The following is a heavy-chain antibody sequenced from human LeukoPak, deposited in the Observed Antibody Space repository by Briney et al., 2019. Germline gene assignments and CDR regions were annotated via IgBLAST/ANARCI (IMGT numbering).Heavy chain of an antibody. CDR1: GFTSSSSA. CDR3: VKTLKYYGSGRGLFDS. D-gene: IGHD3-10*01. J-gene: IGHJ4*02. Sequence: GGSVRLSCSASGFTSSSSAMYWVRQAPGKGLEYVSAFSSDGSSTFYADSVKGRFTISRDNSKNILYLQMSSLRADDTAVYYCVKTLKYYGSGRGLFDSWGQGILVTVSS. V-gene: IGHV3-64D*06. CDR2: FSSDGSST.